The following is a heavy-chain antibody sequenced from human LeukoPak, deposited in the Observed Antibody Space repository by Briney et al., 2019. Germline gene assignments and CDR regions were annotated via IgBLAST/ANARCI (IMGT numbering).Heavy chain of an antibody. CDR2: ISISSGTI. CDR3: ARDTHYSFDY. Sequence: GGSLRLSCAASGFIFSIYSMNWVRQAPGKGLEWVSYISISSGTISYADSVRGRFTISSDNAKNSLYLQMNSLRAEDTAVYYCARDTHYSFDYWGQGTLVIVSS. V-gene: IGHV3-48*01. D-gene: IGHD2-21*01. CDR1: GFIFSIYS. J-gene: IGHJ4*02.